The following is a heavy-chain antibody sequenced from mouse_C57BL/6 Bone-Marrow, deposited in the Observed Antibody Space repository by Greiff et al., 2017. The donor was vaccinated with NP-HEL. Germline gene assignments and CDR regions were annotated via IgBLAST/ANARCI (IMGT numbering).Heavy chain of an antibody. D-gene: IGHD1-1*01. CDR3: ARFPFITTVVPDY. V-gene: IGHV1-64*01. CDR1: GYTFTSYW. CDR2: IHPNSGST. Sequence: VQLQQPGAELVKPGASVKLSCKASGYTFTSYWMHWVKQRPGQGLEWIGMIHPNSGSTNYNEKFKSKATLTVDKSSSTAYMQLSSLTSEDSAVYYCARFPFITTVVPDYWGQGTTLTVSS. J-gene: IGHJ2*01.